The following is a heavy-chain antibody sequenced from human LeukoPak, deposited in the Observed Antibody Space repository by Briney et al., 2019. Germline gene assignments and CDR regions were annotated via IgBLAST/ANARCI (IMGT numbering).Heavy chain of an antibody. CDR2: ISAYNGNT. Sequence: ASVKVSCKASGYTFTSYGISWVRQAPGQGLEWMGWISAYNGNTNYAQKLQGRVTMTTDTSTSTAYMELRSLRSDDTAVYYCARDRRDILTGQTRPDYWGQGTLATVSS. J-gene: IGHJ4*02. CDR1: GYTFTSYG. CDR3: ARDRRDILTGQTRPDY. V-gene: IGHV1-18*01. D-gene: IGHD3-9*01.